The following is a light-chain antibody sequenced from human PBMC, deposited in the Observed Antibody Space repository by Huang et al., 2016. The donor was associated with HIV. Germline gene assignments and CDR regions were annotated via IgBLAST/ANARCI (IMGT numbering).Light chain of an antibody. J-gene: IGKJ2*01. CDR3: MQGKQLPYT. CDR2: ERS. V-gene: IGKV2-29*02. CDR1: QGLLYREKIY. Sequence: DIVMTQTPLSLSVTPGQPASISCKSSQGLLYREKIYLYWYLQKTGQSPQLLLYERSIRFSGVPDRFSGSGSPTDFTLKISRVETEDVGVYYCMQGKQLPYTFGQGTRLEIK.